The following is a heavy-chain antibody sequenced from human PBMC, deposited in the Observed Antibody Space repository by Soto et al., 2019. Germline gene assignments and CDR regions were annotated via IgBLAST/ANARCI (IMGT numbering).Heavy chain of an antibody. D-gene: IGHD3-10*01. J-gene: IGHJ6*02. CDR1: GFTFSSYA. CDR3: ARVLLWSYGMDV. CDR2: ISYDGSNK. Sequence: GGSLRLSCAASGFTFSSYAMHWVRQAPGKGLEWVAVISYDGSNKYYADSVKGRFTISRDNSKNTLYLQMNSLRAEDTAVYYCARVLLWSYGMDVWGQGXTVTVYS. V-gene: IGHV3-30-3*01.